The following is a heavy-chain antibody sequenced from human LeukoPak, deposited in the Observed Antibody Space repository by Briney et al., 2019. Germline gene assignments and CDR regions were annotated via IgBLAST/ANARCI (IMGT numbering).Heavy chain of an antibody. V-gene: IGHV4-30-4*08. J-gene: IGHJ4*02. CDR1: GGSISSGDYY. CDR2: IYYSGST. D-gene: IGHD3-10*01. CDR3: ARDRPQGLGSYSNFDY. Sequence: SQTLSLTCTVSGGSISSGDYYWSWIRQPPGKGLEWIGYIYYSGSTYYNPSLKSRVTISVDTSKNQFSLKLSPVTAADTAVYYCARDRPQGLGSYSNFDYWGQGTLVTVSS.